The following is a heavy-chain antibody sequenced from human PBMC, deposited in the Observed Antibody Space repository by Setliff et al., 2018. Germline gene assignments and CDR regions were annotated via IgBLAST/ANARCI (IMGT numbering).Heavy chain of an antibody. CDR2: SNHSGGT. D-gene: IGHD3-10*01. V-gene: IGHV4-34*01. CDR1: AGSFSDYY. CDR3: ARGNRFDGSGRWFDY. Sequence: PSETLSLTCAVYAGSFSDYYWSWIRQPPGKGLEWIGESNHSGGTSYNPSLKSRVTISVDMSKNQFSLRLNSLTAADTAIYYCARGNRFDGSGRWFDYWGQGTLVTVSS. J-gene: IGHJ4*02.